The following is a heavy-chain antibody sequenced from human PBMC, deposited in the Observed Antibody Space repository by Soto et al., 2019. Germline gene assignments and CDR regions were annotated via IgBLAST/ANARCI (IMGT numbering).Heavy chain of an antibody. CDR2: ISYDGSNK. CDR3: ARGSQGGDSSGQVDAFEI. CDR1: GFTFSSYA. V-gene: IGHV3-30-3*01. Sequence: QVQLVESGGGVVQPGRSLRLSCAASGFTFSSYAMHWVRQAPGKGLEWVAVISYDGSNKYYADSVKGRFTISRDNSKNTLYLQMNSLRAEDTAVYYCARGSQGGDSSGQVDAFEIWGQGTMVTVSS. D-gene: IGHD3-22*01. J-gene: IGHJ3*02.